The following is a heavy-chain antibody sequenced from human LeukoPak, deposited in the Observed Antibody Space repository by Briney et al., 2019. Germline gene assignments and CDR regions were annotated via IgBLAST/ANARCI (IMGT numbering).Heavy chain of an antibody. Sequence: GGSLRLSCAASGFTFSGYDMHWVRQAPGKGLEWVAFIRYDASNKYYTGSVKGRFTISRDNSKNTLYLQMNSLRPEDTAVYYCAKASAIDYWGQGTLVTVSS. CDR1: GFTFSGYD. J-gene: IGHJ4*02. V-gene: IGHV3-30*02. CDR3: AKASAIDY. CDR2: IRYDASNK.